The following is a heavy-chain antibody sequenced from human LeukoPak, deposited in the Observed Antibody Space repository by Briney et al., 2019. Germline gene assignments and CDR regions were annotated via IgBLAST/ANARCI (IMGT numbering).Heavy chain of an antibody. J-gene: IGHJ5*01. Sequence: GGSPRLSCAASGFTFSKYWMLWVRQAPGKGLESVSRINTDGTVTTYADSVKGRSTVSRDNAHNTMFLQMNSVRDEDTAVYYCATKQWLAPPPDSWGQGTPVTVSS. D-gene: IGHD6-19*01. V-gene: IGHV3-74*01. CDR3: ATKQWLAPPPDS. CDR1: GFTFSKYW. CDR2: INTDGTVT.